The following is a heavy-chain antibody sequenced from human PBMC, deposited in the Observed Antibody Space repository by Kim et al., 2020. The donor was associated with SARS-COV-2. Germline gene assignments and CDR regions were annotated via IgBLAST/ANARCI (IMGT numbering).Heavy chain of an antibody. CDR2: IIPIFGTA. CDR3: ARESGGNYGDFLDGMDV. D-gene: IGHD4-17*01. CDR1: GGTFSSYA. Sequence: SVKVSCKASGGTFSSYAISWVRQAPGQGLEWMGGIIPIFGTANYAQKFQGRVTITADESTSTAYMELSSLRSEDTAVYYCARESGGNYGDFLDGMDVWGQGTTVTVSS. J-gene: IGHJ6*02. V-gene: IGHV1-69*13.